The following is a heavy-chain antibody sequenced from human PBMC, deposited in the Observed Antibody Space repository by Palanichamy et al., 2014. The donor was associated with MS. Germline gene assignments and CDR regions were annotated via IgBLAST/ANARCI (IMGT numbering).Heavy chain of an antibody. CDR3: AGYCGGGTCYSGDGY. V-gene: IGHV1-18*01. CDR1: GYTFYNYD. D-gene: IGHD2-15*01. Sequence: QVQLVQSGDEVKRLGASVKVSCKASGYTFYNYDIIWVRQAPGQGLEWMGWISVDNGNTNYAQKLQGRVTMTTDRSTSTAYTELRSLRSDDTAVYYCAGYCGGGTCYSGDGYWGQGTLVTVSS. CDR2: ISVDNGNT. J-gene: IGHJ4*02.